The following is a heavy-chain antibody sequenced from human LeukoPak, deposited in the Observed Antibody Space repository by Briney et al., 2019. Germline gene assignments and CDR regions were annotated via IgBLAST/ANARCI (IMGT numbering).Heavy chain of an antibody. CDR2: IYYSGST. D-gene: IGHD6-19*01. V-gene: IGHV4-31*03. J-gene: IGHJ4*02. Sequence: SETLSLTCTVSGGSISSGGYYWSRVRQHPGKGLQWIGYIYYSGSTYYNPSLKSRVTISVDTSKNQFSLKLNSVTAADTAVYYCARDSRRIAVAGDYFDYWGQGTLVTVSS. CDR1: GGSISSGGYY. CDR3: ARDSRRIAVAGDYFDY.